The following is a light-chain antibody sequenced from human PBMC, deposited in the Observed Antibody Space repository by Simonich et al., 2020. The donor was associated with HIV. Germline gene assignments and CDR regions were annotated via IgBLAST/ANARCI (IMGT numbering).Light chain of an antibody. J-gene: IGKJ1*01. CDR1: QSISSN. V-gene: IGKV3-15*01. Sequence: EIVMTQSPATLSVSPGERATLSCTASQSISSNFSWSQQKPGQAPRLLIYGASTRATCIPSRCSGSGSGTEFTLTIGNMQAEDFAVYYCQQYDNWPPWTFGQGTKVEIK. CDR3: QQYDNWPPWT. CDR2: GAS.